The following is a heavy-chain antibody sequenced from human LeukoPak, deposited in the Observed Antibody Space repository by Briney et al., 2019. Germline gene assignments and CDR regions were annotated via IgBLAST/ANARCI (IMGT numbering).Heavy chain of an antibody. CDR3: AKYYGSSGSLDY. Sequence: PSETLSLTCTVSGGSISSYYWSWIRQPPGKGLEWIGYIYSSGSTYYNPSLKSRVTISVDTSKNHFSLRLSSVTAADTALYYCAKYYGSSGSLDYWGQGALVTVSS. CDR1: GGSISSYY. CDR2: IYSSGST. D-gene: IGHD3-22*01. V-gene: IGHV4-59*01. J-gene: IGHJ4*02.